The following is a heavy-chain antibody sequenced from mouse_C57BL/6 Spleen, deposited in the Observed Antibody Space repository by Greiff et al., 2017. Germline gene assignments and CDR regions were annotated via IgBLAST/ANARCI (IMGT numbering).Heavy chain of an antibody. J-gene: IGHJ2*01. Sequence: EVQLQESGGGLVQPGGSMKLSCVASGFTFSNYWMNWVRQSPEQGLEWVAQIRLKSDNYATHYAESVKGRFTISRDDSKSRVYLQMNNLRAEDTGRYYCTTTDDFDYWGQGTTLTVSS. CDR3: TTTDDFDY. D-gene: IGHD3-1*01. CDR2: IRLKSDNYAT. CDR1: GFTFSNYW. V-gene: IGHV6-3*01.